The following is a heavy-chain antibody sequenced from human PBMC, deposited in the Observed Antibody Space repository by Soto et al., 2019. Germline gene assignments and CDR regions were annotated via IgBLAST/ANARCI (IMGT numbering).Heavy chain of an antibody. V-gene: IGHV3-30-3*01. J-gene: IGHJ6*01. Sequence: QPVGSLRLSCAASGFTFSSYAMHWVRQSPGKGLEWVAVISYDGSNKYYADSVKGRFTISRDNSKNTLYLQMNSLRAEDTAVYYCARDPGSYYSPYSSYGMDVWGQRTTVPLSS. D-gene: IGHD1-26*01. CDR2: ISYDGSNK. CDR3: ARDPGSYYSPYSSYGMDV. CDR1: GFTFSSYA.